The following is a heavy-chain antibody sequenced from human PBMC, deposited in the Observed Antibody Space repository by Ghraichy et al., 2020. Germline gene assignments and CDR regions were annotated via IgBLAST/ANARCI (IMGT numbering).Heavy chain of an antibody. Sequence: ASVKVSCKASGYTFTSYYIHWVRQAPGQGLEWMGIINPRGGSTNYAQKFQGRVTMTRDTSTSTVYMGLSSLRSEDTAMYYCARGERYCGGDCYTPTFDSWGQGTLVTVSS. J-gene: IGHJ4*02. CDR1: GYTFTSYY. V-gene: IGHV1-46*03. CDR2: INPRGGST. D-gene: IGHD2-21*02. CDR3: ARGERYCGGDCYTPTFDS.